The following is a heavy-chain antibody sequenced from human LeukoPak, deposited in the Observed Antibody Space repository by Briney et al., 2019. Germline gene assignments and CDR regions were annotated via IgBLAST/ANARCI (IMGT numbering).Heavy chain of an antibody. V-gene: IGHV3-11*01. CDR2: ISSSGSTI. J-gene: IGHJ4*02. CDR1: GFTFSDYY. CDR3: AKARRENYFDD. D-gene: IGHD5-24*01. Sequence: GGSLRLSCAASGFTFSDYYMSWIRQAPGKGLEWVSYISSSGSTIYYADSVKGRFTISRDNAKNSLYLQMNSLRAEDTAVYFCAKARRENYFDDWGQGTLVTVSS.